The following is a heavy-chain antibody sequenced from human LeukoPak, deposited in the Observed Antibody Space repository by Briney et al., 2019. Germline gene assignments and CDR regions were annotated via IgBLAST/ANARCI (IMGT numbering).Heavy chain of an antibody. CDR1: GGTFSSYA. J-gene: IGHJ5*02. Sequence: SVKVSCKASGGTFSSYAISWVRQAPGQGLEWMGGIIPIFGTANYAQKFQGRVTITADESTSTAYMGLSSLRSEDTAVYYCARGAGYSSSWYWFDPWGQGTLVTVSS. CDR2: IIPIFGTA. CDR3: ARGAGYSSSWYWFDP. D-gene: IGHD6-13*01. V-gene: IGHV1-69*13.